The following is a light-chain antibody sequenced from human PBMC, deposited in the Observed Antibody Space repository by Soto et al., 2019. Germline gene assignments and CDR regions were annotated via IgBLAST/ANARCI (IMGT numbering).Light chain of an antibody. J-gene: IGKJ2*01. Sequence: EIVLTQSPGTLSLSPGERATISCRASQSVSSRFLAGYQQKPGQAPRLLSYGASSRATGIPDRFSGSGSGTDVTLTISRLEPEDFAVYYCQQYGSSPRTFGHRTKLEIK. CDR3: QQYGSSPRT. V-gene: IGKV3-20*01. CDR2: GAS. CDR1: QSVSSRF.